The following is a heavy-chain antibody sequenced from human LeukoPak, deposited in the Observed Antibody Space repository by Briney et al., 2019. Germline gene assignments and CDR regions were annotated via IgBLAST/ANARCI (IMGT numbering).Heavy chain of an antibody. V-gene: IGHV3-15*01. Sequence: GGSLRLSCAASGFTFNNAWVSWVRQAPGKGLEWVGRIKSKTDGGTTDYAAPVKGRFTISRDDSKDTLYLQMNSLKIEDTAVYYCTTDDPYSGGLNFDHWGQGTLVTVSS. CDR1: GFTFNNAW. CDR3: TTDDPYSGGLNFDH. J-gene: IGHJ4*02. CDR2: IKSKTDGGTT. D-gene: IGHD1-26*01.